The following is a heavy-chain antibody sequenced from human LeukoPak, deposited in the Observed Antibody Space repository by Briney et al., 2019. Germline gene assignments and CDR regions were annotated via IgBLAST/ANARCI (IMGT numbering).Heavy chain of an antibody. J-gene: IGHJ4*02. Sequence: GRSLRLSCATSGFTFNKYSFRWVRQAPGKGLEWVAVISDDGNNEYYVDSVKGRFTISRDNSKNTLYLQMNSLRTEDTAMYYCARSYRYSGWKYFDYWGQGTLVTVSS. V-gene: IGHV3-30-3*01. CDR3: ARSYRYSGWKYFDY. CDR2: ISDDGNNE. D-gene: IGHD5-12*01. CDR1: GFTFNKYS.